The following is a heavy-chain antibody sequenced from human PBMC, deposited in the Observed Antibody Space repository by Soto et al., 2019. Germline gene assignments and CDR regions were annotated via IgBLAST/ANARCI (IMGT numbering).Heavy chain of an antibody. Sequence: EVQLVDSGGGLVKPGGSLRLSCAASGFSVTNAWMNWVRQAPGKGLEWVGRVYSSAEGGATKYAAPVNGRFTISRDDSKNTVYRQMNSLMTEDTGVYYCTTGSGEGFWGPGTTVPVSS. CDR3: TTGSGEGF. D-gene: IGHD3-16*01. V-gene: IGHV3-15*07. CDR2: VYSSAEGGAT. CDR1: GFSVTNAW. J-gene: IGHJ6*02.